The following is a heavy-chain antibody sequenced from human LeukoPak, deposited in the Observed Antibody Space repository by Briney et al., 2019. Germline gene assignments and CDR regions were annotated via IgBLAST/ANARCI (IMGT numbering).Heavy chain of an antibody. D-gene: IGHD4/OR15-4a*01. V-gene: IGHV1-2*06. J-gene: IGHJ4*02. CDR3: ARDLWGWGSDYLDY. CDR1: GYTFTDYY. CDR2: ISPNSGAT. Sequence: ASVKVSCKASGYTFTDYYVHWVRLVPGQGLEWVGRISPNSGATNYAEKSRGRVTMARDTSINTVYMEMSSLRSDDTAVYYCARDLWGWGSDYLDYWGQGTLVTVSS.